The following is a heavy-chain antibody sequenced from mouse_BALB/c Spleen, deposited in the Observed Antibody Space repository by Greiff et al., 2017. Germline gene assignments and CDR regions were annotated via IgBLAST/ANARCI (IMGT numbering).Heavy chain of an antibody. J-gene: IGHJ4*01. Sequence: DVHLVESGGGLVKPGGSLKLSCAASGFTFSSYAMSWVRQSPEKRLEWVAEISSGGSYTYYPDTVTGRFTISRDNAKNTLYLEMSSLRSEDTAMYYCARENGYDPPFAMDYWGQGTSVTVSS. V-gene: IGHV5-9-4*01. CDR1: GFTFSSYA. D-gene: IGHD2-2*01. CDR2: ISSGGSYT. CDR3: ARENGYDPPFAMDY.